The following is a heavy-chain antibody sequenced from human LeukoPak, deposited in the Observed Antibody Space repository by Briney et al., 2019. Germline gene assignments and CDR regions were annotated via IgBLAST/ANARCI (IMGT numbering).Heavy chain of an antibody. V-gene: IGHV1-2*02. J-gene: IGHJ6*03. D-gene: IGHD2-8*01. CDR1: GYSFSNYY. CDR3: AKGVLYYMDV. CDR2: INPQGGGT. Sequence: ASVKVSCEASGYSFSNYYLHWVRQAPGQSLEWMGWINPQGGGTNYAQKFQGRLTVTRDTSISTVYMELSSLRSEDTAVYYCAKGVLYYMDVWGKGTTVTVSS.